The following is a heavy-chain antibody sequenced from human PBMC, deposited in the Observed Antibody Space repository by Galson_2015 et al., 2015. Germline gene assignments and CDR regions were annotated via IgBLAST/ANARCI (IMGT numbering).Heavy chain of an antibody. J-gene: IGHJ1*01. Sequence: SETLSLTCTVSGGSISSYYWSWIRQPPGKGLEWIGYIYYSGSTNYNPSLKSRVTISVDTSKNQFSLKLSSVTAADTAVYYCATVTSRRGYFQHWGQGTLVTVSS. CDR3: ATVTSRRGYFQH. D-gene: IGHD4-17*01. V-gene: IGHV4-59*12. CDR2: IYYSGST. CDR1: GGSISSYY.